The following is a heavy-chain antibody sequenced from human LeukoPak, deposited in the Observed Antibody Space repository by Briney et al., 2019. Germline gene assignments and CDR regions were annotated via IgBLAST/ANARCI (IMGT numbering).Heavy chain of an antibody. CDR2: ISSSSSYI. V-gene: IGHV3-21*06. J-gene: IGHJ4*02. D-gene: IGHD3-16*01. Sequence: GGSLRLSCAASGFTFSSYSMNWVRQAPGKGLEWVSSISSSSSYIYYADSVKGRFTISRDNAKNSLFLQMNSLRAEDTAVYYCARRVPSQVITDYFDYWGQGTLVTVSS. CDR3: ARRVPSQVITDYFDY. CDR1: GFTFSSYS.